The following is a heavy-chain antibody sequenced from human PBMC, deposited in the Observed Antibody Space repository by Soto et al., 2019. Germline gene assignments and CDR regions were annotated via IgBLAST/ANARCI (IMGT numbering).Heavy chain of an antibody. CDR2: INHSGST. J-gene: IGHJ4*02. CDR3: ARGFTPKYYDFWSGFHKGGDY. V-gene: IGHV4-34*01. D-gene: IGHD3-3*01. Sequence: SETLSLTCAVYGGSFSGYYWSWIRQPPGKGLEWIGEINHSGSTNYNPSLKSRVTISVDTSKNQFSLKLSSVTAADTAVYYCARGFTPKYYDFWSGFHKGGDYWGQGTLVTVSS. CDR1: GGSFSGYY.